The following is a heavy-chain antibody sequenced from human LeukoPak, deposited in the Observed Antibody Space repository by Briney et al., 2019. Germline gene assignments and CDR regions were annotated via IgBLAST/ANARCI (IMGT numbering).Heavy chain of an antibody. J-gene: IGHJ4*02. V-gene: IGHV1-69*13. CDR1: GGTFSSYA. Sequence: SVKVSCKASGGTFSSYAISWVRQAPGQGLEWMGGIIPIFGTANYAQKFQGRVTITADESTSTACMELSSLRSEDTAVYYCARGRYCSGGSCLKPLDYWGQGTLVTVSS. CDR3: ARGRYCSGGSCLKPLDY. CDR2: IIPIFGTA. D-gene: IGHD2-15*01.